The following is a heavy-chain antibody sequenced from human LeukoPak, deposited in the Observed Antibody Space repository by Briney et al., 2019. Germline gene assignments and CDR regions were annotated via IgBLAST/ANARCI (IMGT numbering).Heavy chain of an antibody. J-gene: IGHJ5*02. CDR2: IIPIFGTA. Sequence: ASVKVSCKASGGTFSSYAISWVRQAPGQGLEWMRGIIPIFGTANYAQKFQGRVTITADKSTSTAYMELSSLRSEDTAVYYCARGGCSSTSCQGGVWFDPWGQGTLVTVSS. CDR1: GGTFSSYA. D-gene: IGHD2-2*01. V-gene: IGHV1-69*06. CDR3: ARGGCSSTSCQGGVWFDP.